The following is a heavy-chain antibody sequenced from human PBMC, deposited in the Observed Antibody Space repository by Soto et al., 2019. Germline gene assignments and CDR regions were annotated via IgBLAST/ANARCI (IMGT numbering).Heavy chain of an antibody. V-gene: IGHV4-39*01. CDR3: ARHAYYYGSGSYPFDY. CDR2: IYYSGST. D-gene: IGHD3-10*01. CDR1: GGSISSSSYY. Sequence: QLQLQESGPGLVKPSETLSLTCTVSGGSISSSSYYWGWIRQPPGKGLEWIGSIYYSGSTYYNPSLKSRVTISVDTSKNQFSLKLSSVTAADTAVYYCARHAYYYGSGSYPFDYWGQGTLVTVSS. J-gene: IGHJ4*02.